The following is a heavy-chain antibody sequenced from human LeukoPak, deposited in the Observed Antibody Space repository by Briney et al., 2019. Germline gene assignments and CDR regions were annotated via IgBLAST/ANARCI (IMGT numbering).Heavy chain of an antibody. D-gene: IGHD5-18*01. CDR2: ISYDGSNK. J-gene: IGHJ4*02. CDR3: AKPYSYGYRSPDY. CDR1: GFTFSSYG. V-gene: IGHV3-30*18. Sequence: GGSLRLSCAASGFTFSSYGMHWVRQAPGKGLEWVAVISYDGSNKYYADSVKGRFTISRDNSKNTLYLQMNSLRAEDTAVYYCAKPYSYGYRSPDYWGQGTLVTVSS.